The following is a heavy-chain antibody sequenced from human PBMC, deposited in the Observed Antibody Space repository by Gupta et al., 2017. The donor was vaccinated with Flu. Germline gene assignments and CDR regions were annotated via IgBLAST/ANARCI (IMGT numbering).Heavy chain of an antibody. J-gene: IGHJ4*02. Sequence: VQLQESGPGLVKPSETLSLPCEVSGYSFRSSYYWGWSRQPPGKWLVCVGGVYYGGVTYDNPSLESRVAISVDTPNNQLSRKLTVVTDADTALYYCAGASTYHYISGYFPDCGQGTLVTVSS. CDR2: VYYGGVT. D-gene: IGHD3-22*01. V-gene: IGHV4-38-2*01. CDR3: AGASTYHYISGYFPD. CDR1: GYSFRSSYY.